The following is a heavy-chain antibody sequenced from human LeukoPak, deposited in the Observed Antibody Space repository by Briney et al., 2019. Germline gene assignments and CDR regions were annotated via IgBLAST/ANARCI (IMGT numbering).Heavy chain of an antibody. D-gene: IGHD3-10*01. J-gene: IGHJ5*02. Sequence: GESLRISCKGSGYSFSTYWITWVRQMPGKGLEWMGRIDPSDSYTNYSPSFQGHVTISADKSISTAYLQWSSLKASDTAMYYCGSFSGPNWFDPWGQGTLVTVSS. CDR3: GSFSGPNWFDP. CDR2: IDPSDSYT. CDR1: GYSFSTYW. V-gene: IGHV5-10-1*01.